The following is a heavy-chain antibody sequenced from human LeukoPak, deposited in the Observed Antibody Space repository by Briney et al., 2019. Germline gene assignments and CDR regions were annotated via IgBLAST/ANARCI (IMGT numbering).Heavy chain of an antibody. V-gene: IGHV4-59*01. D-gene: IGHD3-3*01. J-gene: IGHJ3*02. CDR1: GGSISSYY. CDR2: IYYSGST. CDR3: ARSLRITIFGVAPGAFDI. Sequence: SETLSLTCTVSGGSISSYYWSWIRQPSGKGLEWIGYIYYSGSTNYNPSLKSRVTISVDTSKNQFSLKLSSVTAADTAVYYCARSLRITIFGVAPGAFDIWGQGTMVTVSS.